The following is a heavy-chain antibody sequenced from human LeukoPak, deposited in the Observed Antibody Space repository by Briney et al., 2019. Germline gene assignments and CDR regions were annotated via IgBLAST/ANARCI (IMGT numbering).Heavy chain of an antibody. V-gene: IGHV1-8*01. CDR3: GSPLQRGSWTQRALDY. J-gene: IGHJ4*02. CDR1: RYTFTSYY. CDR2: MNPNSGNA. Sequence: ASVNVSCKPSRYTFTSYYISWVRQATGQAREGMGWMNPNSGNAGYAQRLQARVTKTRNNSISRPYMGLASLRSEDKAVYYCGSPLQRGSWTQRALDYWGEGTLVTVSS. D-gene: IGHD3-10*01.